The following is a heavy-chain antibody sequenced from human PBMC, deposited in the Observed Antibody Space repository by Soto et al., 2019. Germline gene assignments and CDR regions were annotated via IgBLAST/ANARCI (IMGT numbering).Heavy chain of an antibody. V-gene: IGHV1-69*01. Sequence: QVQLVQSGAEVKKPGSSVKVSCKASRGSFSTYGISWVRQAPGQGLEWMGGFIPVFTTAKYAQKFQGRVSITADESTYTAYMELSSLRSEDTAVYFCARDGVDVSRTTVRHGALDIWGQGTVVTVSS. J-gene: IGHJ3*02. CDR1: RGSFSTYG. CDR2: FIPVFTTA. D-gene: IGHD4-17*01. CDR3: ARDGVDVSRTTVRHGALDI.